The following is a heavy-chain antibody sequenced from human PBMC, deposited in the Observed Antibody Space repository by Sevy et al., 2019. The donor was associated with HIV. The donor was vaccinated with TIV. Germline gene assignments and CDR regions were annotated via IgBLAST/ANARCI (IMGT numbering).Heavy chain of an antibody. D-gene: IGHD3-10*01. J-gene: IGHJ4*02. V-gene: IGHV3-21*01. CDR1: GFTFSNYF. Sequence: GGSLRLSCAASGFTFSNYFINWVRQAPGKGLEWVSSISRGRSYIFYADSVKGRFTISRDNAKNSLYLHMNSLRAEDTAVYYCARGDYYGSLYYFDYWGPGTLVTVSS. CDR2: ISRGRSYI. CDR3: ARGDYYGSLYYFDY.